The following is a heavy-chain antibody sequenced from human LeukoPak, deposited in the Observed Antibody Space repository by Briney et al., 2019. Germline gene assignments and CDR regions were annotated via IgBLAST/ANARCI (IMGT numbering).Heavy chain of an antibody. CDR3: ARDYLYYYDSSGYYF. CDR2: ISYDGSNK. J-gene: IGHJ4*02. V-gene: IGHV3-30*01. CDR1: GFTFSSYA. Sequence: GGSLRLSCAASGFTFSSYAMHWVRQAPGKGLEWVAVISYDGSNKYYADSVKGRFTVSRDNSKNTLYLQMNSLRAEDTAVYYCARDYLYYYDSSGYYFWGQGTLVTVSS. D-gene: IGHD3-22*01.